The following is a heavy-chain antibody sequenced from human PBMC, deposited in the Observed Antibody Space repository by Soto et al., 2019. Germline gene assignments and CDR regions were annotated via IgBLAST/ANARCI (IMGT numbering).Heavy chain of an antibody. J-gene: IGHJ4*02. CDR1: GFTFSDYY. V-gene: IGHV3-11*06. CDR2: ISGSSSYR. Sequence: PGGSLRLSCAASGFTFSDYYMSWIRQAPGKGLEWVSYISGSSSYRNYADSVKGRFTISRDNAKNSLYLQMNSLRAEDTAVYYCARSIDIIVVPTAIRTDYYFDYWGQGTLVTVS. D-gene: IGHD2-2*02. CDR3: ARSIDIIVVPTAIRTDYYFDY.